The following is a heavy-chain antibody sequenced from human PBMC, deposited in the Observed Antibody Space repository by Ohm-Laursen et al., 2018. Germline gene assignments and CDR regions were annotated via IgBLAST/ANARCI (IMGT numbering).Heavy chain of an antibody. D-gene: IGHD6-19*01. CDR2: IYYSGST. CDR1: GGSISSYY. Sequence: SETLSLTCSVSGGSISSYYWTWTRQPPGKGLEWIGYIYYSGSTNYNPSLKSRVTISVDTSKNQFSLKLSSVTAADTAVYYCARQESSGWYPDYWGQGTLVTVSS. V-gene: IGHV4-59*08. J-gene: IGHJ4*02. CDR3: ARQESSGWYPDY.